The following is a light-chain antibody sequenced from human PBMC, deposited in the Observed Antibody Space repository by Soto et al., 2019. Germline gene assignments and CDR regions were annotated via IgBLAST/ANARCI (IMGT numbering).Light chain of an antibody. CDR3: QQFGDSLT. V-gene: IGKV3-15*01. Sequence: EIVMTQSPATLSVSPGERATLSCRASQSVSSNLAWYQQKPGQAPTLLIYGASARATGIPARFSGSGSGTEFTLTISRLEPEDFAVYYCQQFGDSLTFGPGTKVDIK. CDR2: GAS. CDR1: QSVSSN. J-gene: IGKJ3*01.